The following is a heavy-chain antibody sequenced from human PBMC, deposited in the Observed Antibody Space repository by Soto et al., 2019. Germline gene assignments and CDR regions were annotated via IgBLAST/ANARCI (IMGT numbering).Heavy chain of an antibody. CDR2: ISHTGST. Sequence: SETLSLTCAVSGGSITSGNSYSWSWIRQPPGKGLEWIGSISHTGSTSYNPSLKSRLTMSVDKSKNQFSLRLSFVTAADMAVYYCARAVAPYFGTWFDPWGQGILVTVSS. V-gene: IGHV4-30-2*01. CDR1: GGSITSGNSYS. J-gene: IGHJ5*02. CDR3: ARAVAPYFGTWFDP. D-gene: IGHD3-10*01.